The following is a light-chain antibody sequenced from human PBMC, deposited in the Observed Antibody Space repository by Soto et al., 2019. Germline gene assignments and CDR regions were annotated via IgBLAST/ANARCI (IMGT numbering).Light chain of an antibody. Sequence: QSVLTQPPSASGPPGQSVTISCTGTSSDVGAYNYVSWYQQLPGKAPKLIIYEVSKRPSGVPDRFSGSKSGNTASLTVSGLQAEDEADYYCTSYAGTYSFFYVFGTGAKVTV. CDR2: EVS. CDR1: SSDVGAYNY. J-gene: IGLJ1*01. V-gene: IGLV2-8*01. CDR3: TSYAGTYSFFYV.